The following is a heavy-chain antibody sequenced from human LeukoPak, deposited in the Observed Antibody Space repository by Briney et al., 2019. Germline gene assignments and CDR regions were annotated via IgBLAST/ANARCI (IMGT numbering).Heavy chain of an antibody. CDR1: GFTFSSYW. CDR3: ARFRIGRYYFDY. Sequence: AGGSLRLSCAASGFTFSSYWMHWVRQAPGKGLMWVSRMNSDGSSTSHADSVKGRFTISRDNAKNTLYLQMNSLRAEDTAVYYCARFRIGRYYFDYWGQGTLVTVSS. J-gene: IGHJ4*02. V-gene: IGHV3-74*01. CDR2: MNSDGSST. D-gene: IGHD1-26*01.